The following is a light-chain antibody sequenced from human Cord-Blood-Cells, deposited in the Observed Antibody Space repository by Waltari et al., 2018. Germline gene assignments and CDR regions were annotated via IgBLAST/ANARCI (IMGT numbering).Light chain of an antibody. CDR3: SSYAGSNNLGV. Sequence: QSVLTQPPSASGSPGQSVPISCTGTRSDAGGYNYVAWYQQHPGKAHKLMIYEVSKRPSGVPDRFSGSKSGNTASLTVSGLQAEDEADYYCSSYAGSNNLGVFGGGTKLTVL. CDR1: RSDAGGYNY. J-gene: IGLJ2*01. V-gene: IGLV2-8*01. CDR2: EVS.